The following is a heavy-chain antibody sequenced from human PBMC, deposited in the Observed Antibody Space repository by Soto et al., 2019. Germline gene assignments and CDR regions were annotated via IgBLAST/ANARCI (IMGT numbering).Heavy chain of an antibody. Sequence: EVQLLESGGGLVQRGGSLRLSCAASGFTFSNYAMSWVRQAPGKGLEWVSLISDSGGSTYYAGSVKGRFTISRDNSKNPLYLQMNSLRAEDTAVRYCAKCPAWGGGCERLDYWGQGALVTVSS. CDR1: GFTFSNYA. CDR3: AKCPAWGGGCERLDY. D-gene: IGHD2-15*01. CDR2: ISDSGGST. J-gene: IGHJ4*02. V-gene: IGHV3-23*01.